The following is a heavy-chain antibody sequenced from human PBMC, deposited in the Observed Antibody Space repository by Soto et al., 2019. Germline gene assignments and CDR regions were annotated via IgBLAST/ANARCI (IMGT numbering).Heavy chain of an antibody. CDR3: TIPGQREAFDY. D-gene: IGHD2-2*02. CDR2: IKQDGSET. CDR1: GFTFGYYW. Sequence: EMQLVESGGGLVQPGGSLRLSCAGSGFTFGYYWMSWVRQAPGKGLEWVATIKQDGSETHYVDSVKGRFIISRDNAKNSLFLQMISLRVEDAAVFFCTIPGQREAFDYGGQGRLVTVAS. V-gene: IGHV3-7*01. J-gene: IGHJ4*01.